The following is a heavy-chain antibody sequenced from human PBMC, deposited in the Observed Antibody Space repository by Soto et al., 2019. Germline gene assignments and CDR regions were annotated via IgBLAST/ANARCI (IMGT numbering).Heavy chain of an antibody. V-gene: IGHV1-69*13. Sequence: ASVKVSCKASGGTFSIYAISWVLQAPGQGLEWMGGIIPILGTANYAQKFQGRVTITADESTSTAYMELSSLRSEDTAVYYCARGHGVKWELLPRAFDIWGQGTMVTVS. CDR3: ARGHGVKWELLPRAFDI. CDR2: IIPILGTA. J-gene: IGHJ3*02. D-gene: IGHD1-26*01. CDR1: GGTFSIYA.